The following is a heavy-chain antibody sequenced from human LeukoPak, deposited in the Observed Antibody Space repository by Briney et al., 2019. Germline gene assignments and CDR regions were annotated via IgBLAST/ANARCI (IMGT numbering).Heavy chain of an antibody. CDR1: GYTFTSYG. D-gene: IGHD4-23*01. V-gene: IGHV1-18*01. J-gene: IGHJ4*02. Sequence: ASVTVSCTASGYTFTSYGISWVRQAPGQGVEWMGWISAYNGKTNYAQTLQGRVTITTDTSRSTAYMELSSLTSDDTAVYYCARDGEEDGCTLPFDYCGQGTLVTVSS. CDR3: ARDGEEDGCTLPFDY. CDR2: ISAYNGKT.